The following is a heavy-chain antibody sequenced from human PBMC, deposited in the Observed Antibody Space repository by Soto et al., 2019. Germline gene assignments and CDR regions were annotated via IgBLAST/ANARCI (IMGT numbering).Heavy chain of an antibody. Sequence: QVQLQESGPGLVKPSQTLSLTCTVSGGSISSGGYYWSWIRQHPGKGLEWIGYIYYSGSTYYNPSLKSRLTISVDTSKNQFSLKLSSVTAADTAVYYCARLGGYYPGVDYWGQGTLVTVSS. D-gene: IGHD3-3*01. CDR1: GGSISSGGYY. CDR2: IYYSGST. J-gene: IGHJ4*02. CDR3: ARLGGYYPGVDY. V-gene: IGHV4-31*03.